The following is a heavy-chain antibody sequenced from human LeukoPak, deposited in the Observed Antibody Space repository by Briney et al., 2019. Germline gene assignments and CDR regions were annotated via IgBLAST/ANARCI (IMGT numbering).Heavy chain of an antibody. V-gene: IGHV1-18*04. Sequence: ASVKVSCKASGYMFTNYGISWVRQAPGQGLEWMRWINAYNGNTNYAQKLQGRVTMTTDTYTSTAYMELRSLRSDDTAVYYCARVVLPIEVAGTLYYWGQGTLVTVSS. CDR2: INAYNGNT. CDR1: GYMFTNYG. J-gene: IGHJ4*02. D-gene: IGHD6-19*01. CDR3: ARVVLPIEVAGTLYY.